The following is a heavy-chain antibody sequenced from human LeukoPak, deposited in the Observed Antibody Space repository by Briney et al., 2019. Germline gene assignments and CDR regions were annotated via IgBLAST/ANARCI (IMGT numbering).Heavy chain of an antibody. CDR3: ALPYDGDHASYWYFDL. Sequence: GGSLRLSCAASGFTVSSNYMSWVRQAPGKGLEWVSAISGSGGSTYYADSVKGRFTISRDNSKNTLYLQMNSLRAEDTAVYYCALPYDGDHASYWYFDLWGRGTLVTVSS. J-gene: IGHJ2*01. CDR2: ISGSGGST. CDR1: GFTVSSNY. V-gene: IGHV3-23*01. D-gene: IGHD4-17*01.